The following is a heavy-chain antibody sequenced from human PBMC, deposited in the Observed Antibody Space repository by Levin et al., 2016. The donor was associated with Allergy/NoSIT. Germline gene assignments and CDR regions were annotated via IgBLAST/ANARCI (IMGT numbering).Heavy chain of an antibody. CDR1: GFTFSTFW. CDR3: ARPYCSTSSTCYPDWFGP. Sequence: GESLKISCAASGFTFSTFWMHWVRQVPGKGLEWVSRINSDGTTTTYADSVKGRFTISRDNAKNTLYLQMNSLRTEDTAVYYCARPYCSTSSTCYPDWFGPWSQGTLVTVSS. V-gene: IGHV3-74*01. J-gene: IGHJ5*02. CDR2: INSDGTTT. D-gene: IGHD2-2*01.